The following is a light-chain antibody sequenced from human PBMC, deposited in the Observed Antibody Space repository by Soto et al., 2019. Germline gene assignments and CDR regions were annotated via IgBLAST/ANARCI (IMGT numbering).Light chain of an antibody. J-gene: IGKJ1*01. CDR3: QQYNNWPPWT. CDR2: GAS. Sequence: EIVMTQSPATLSVSPGERATLSCRASQSVRNNLAWYQQTPGQAPRLLIYGASTRATGIPARFSGSGSGTEFTLTISSLYSEDFAVYYCQQYNNWPPWTFGQGTKVEIK. V-gene: IGKV3-15*01. CDR1: QSVRNN.